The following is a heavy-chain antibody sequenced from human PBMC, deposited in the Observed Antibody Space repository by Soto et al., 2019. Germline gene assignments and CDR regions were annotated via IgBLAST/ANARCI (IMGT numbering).Heavy chain of an antibody. CDR1: GFSFKNAW. CDR3: TGLWFGEIYNY. D-gene: IGHD3-10*01. CDR2: IKNKNDCGTT. J-gene: IGHJ4*01. V-gene: IGHV3-15*07. Sequence: EVELVESGGGLVKPGGSLTLSCAASGFSFKNAWMNWVRQAPGKGLEWVGRIKNKNDCGTTDYAAFVTGRFTISRDASKNTLCLHMNGLKTEGTGVYFCTGLWFGEIYNYWGQGSLVTVSS.